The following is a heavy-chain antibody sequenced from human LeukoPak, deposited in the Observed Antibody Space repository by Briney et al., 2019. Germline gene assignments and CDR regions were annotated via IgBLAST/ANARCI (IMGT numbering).Heavy chain of an antibody. V-gene: IGHV4-4*08. CDR2: IYTSGST. Sequence: PSETLSLTCTVSGGSISSYYWSWIRQPPGKGLEWIGYIYTSGSTKYNPSLKSRVTISVDTSKNQFSLKLCSVTAADTAVYYCARIYCGGDCRGYYYHYYMDVWGKGTTVTISS. CDR3: ARIYCGGDCRGYYYHYYMDV. J-gene: IGHJ6*03. CDR1: GGSISSYY. D-gene: IGHD2-21*02.